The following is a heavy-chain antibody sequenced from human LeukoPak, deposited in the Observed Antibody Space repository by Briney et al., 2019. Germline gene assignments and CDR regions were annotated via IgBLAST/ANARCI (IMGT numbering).Heavy chain of an antibody. J-gene: IGHJ4*02. Sequence: ASVEVSCKASGYTFTSYGISWVRQAPGQGVEWMGWISAYNGNTNYAQKLQGRVTMTTDTSTSTAYMELRSLRSDDTAVYYCARDRGYYGSGSYYHVDYWGQGTLVTVSS. CDR1: GYTFTSYG. CDR3: ARDRGYYGSGSYYHVDY. CDR2: ISAYNGNT. V-gene: IGHV1-18*01. D-gene: IGHD3-10*01.